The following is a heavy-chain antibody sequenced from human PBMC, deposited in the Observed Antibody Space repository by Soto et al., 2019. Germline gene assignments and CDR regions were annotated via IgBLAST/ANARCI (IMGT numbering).Heavy chain of an antibody. V-gene: IGHV1-69*13. CDR2: IIPIFGTA. CDR1: GGTFSSYA. J-gene: IGHJ6*02. D-gene: IGHD2-8*01. Sequence: GASVKVSCKASGGTFSSYAISWVRQAPGQGLEWMGGIIPIFGTANYAQKFQGRVTITADESTSTAYMELSSLRSEDTAVYYCARDRRISSLMVYAMDPAAYYYYGMDVWGQGTTVTVSS. CDR3: ARDRRISSLMVYAMDPAAYYYYGMDV.